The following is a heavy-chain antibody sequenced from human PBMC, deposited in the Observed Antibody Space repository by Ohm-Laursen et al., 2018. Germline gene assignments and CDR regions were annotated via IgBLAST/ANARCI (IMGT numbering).Heavy chain of an antibody. CDR2: ISRSGGGT. V-gene: IGHV3-23*01. J-gene: IGHJ1*01. CDR3: ASYYDSSGYYPPEYFQH. CDR1: GFTFSSYG. Sequence: SLRLSCTASGFTFSSYGMSWVRQAPGKGPEWVSSISRSGGGTYYADSVKGRFTISRDNSKNTLYLQMNSLRAEDTAVYYCASYYDSSGYYPPEYFQHWGQGTLVTVSS. D-gene: IGHD3-22*01.